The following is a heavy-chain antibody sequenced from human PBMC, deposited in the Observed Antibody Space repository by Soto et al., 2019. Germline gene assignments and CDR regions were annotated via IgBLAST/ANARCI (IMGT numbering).Heavy chain of an antibody. CDR3: ERGGGVTTTFDY. J-gene: IGHJ4*02. Sequence: QVQLQESGPGLVKPSETLSLTCTVSGGSVSSGSYYWNWIRQPPGKGLEWIGYFYYSGRTNYNPSLKSRVTISVDTSKNQFSLKLSSVTAADTAVYYCERGGGVTTTFDYWGQGTLVTVSS. V-gene: IGHV4-61*01. CDR1: GGSVSSGSYY. CDR2: FYYSGRT. D-gene: IGHD1-1*01.